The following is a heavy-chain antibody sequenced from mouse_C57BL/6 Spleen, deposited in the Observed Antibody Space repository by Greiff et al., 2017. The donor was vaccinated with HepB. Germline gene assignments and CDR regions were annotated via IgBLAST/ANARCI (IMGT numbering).Heavy chain of an antibody. D-gene: IGHD1-1*01. CDR3: ARPIPYYGSSDYAMDY. J-gene: IGHJ4*01. V-gene: IGHV1-64*01. CDR2: IHPNSGST. Sequence: QVQLQQSGAELVKPGASVKLSCKASGYTFTSYWMHWVKQRPGQGLEWIGMIHPNSGSTNYNEKFKSKATLTVDKSSSTAYMQLSSLTSEDSAVYYCARPIPYYGSSDYAMDYWGQGTSVTVSS. CDR1: GYTFTSYW.